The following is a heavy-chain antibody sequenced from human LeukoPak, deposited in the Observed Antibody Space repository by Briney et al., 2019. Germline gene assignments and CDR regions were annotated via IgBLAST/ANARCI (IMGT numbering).Heavy chain of an antibody. V-gene: IGHV3-30-3*01. CDR1: GFTFSSYA. CDR2: ISYDGSNK. J-gene: IGHJ4*02. Sequence: GGSLRLSCAASGFTFSSYAMHWVRQAPGKGLEGVAVISYDGSNKYYADSVKGRFTISRDNSKNTLYLQMNSLRAEDTAVYYCARAGEQAFDYWGQGTLVTVSS. CDR3: ARAGEQAFDY. D-gene: IGHD6-13*01.